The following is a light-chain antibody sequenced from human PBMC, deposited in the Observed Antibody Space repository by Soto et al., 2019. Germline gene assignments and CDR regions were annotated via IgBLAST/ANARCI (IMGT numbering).Light chain of an antibody. CDR2: GTS. CDR1: QTVAYTS. V-gene: IGKV3-20*01. CDR3: QQYVTTPRT. J-gene: IGKJ1*01. Sequence: EIVLTQSPGILSLSPGARATLSCRASQTVAYTSLAWYQQRPGQAPRLLIYGTSTRATGTPDRFIGRGSGTAFTLTISRLEPEHFAVYYCQQYVTTPRTFGQGTKVE.